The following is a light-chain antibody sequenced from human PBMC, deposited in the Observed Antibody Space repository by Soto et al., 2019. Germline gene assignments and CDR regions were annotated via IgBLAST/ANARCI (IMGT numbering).Light chain of an antibody. CDR1: SGHSSYA. CDR2: LNSDGSH. CDR3: QTWGNIVV. Sequence: QSVLTQSPSASASLGASVKLTCTLSSGHSSYAIAWHQQQPEKGPRYLMKLNSDGSHSKGDGIPDRFSGSSSGAERYLTISSLQSEDEADYYGQTWGNIVVFGGGHKLNVL. J-gene: IGLJ2*01. V-gene: IGLV4-69*01.